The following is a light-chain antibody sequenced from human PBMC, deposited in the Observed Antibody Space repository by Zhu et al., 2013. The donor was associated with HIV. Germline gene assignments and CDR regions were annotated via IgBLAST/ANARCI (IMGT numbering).Light chain of an antibody. Sequence: EIVLTQSPGTLSLSPGERATLSCRASQSVANSLAWYQQKPGQAPRLVIYDASSRAAGTPDRFSGSGSGTDFTLTVSRLEPEDFAVYYCQQYARSPITFGQGTRLEIK. CDR1: QSVANS. J-gene: IGKJ5*01. V-gene: IGKV3-20*01. CDR2: DAS. CDR3: QQYARSPIT.